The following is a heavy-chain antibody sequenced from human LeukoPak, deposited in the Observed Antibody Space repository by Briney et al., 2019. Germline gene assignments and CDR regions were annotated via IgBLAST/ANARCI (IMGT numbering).Heavy chain of an antibody. CDR1: GFTFSSYA. CDR3: ARDRGDGYNYFDY. D-gene: IGHD5-24*01. V-gene: IGHV3-30-3*01. CDR2: ISYDESNK. J-gene: IGHJ4*02. Sequence: GGSLRLSCAASGFTFSSYAMHWVRQAPGKGXXXXAVISYDESNKYYADSVKGRFTISRDNSKHTLYLQMNSLRAEDTAVYYCARDRGDGYNYFDYWGQGTLVTVSS.